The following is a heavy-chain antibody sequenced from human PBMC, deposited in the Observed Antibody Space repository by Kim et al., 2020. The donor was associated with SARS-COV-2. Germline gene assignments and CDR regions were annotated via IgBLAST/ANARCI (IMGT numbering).Heavy chain of an antibody. CDR1: GFTFSSHG. CDR3: VRAGGAGLSWREVSPDH. D-gene: IGHD2-15*01. V-gene: IGHV3-33*01. CDR2: IFFDGSNK. Sequence: GGSLRLSCAASGFTFSSHGMHWVRQAPGKGLEWVALIFFDGSNKYYGDSMKGRFTISRDNSKNTLYLHMSSLRVEDTAIYYCVRAGGAGLSWREVSPDHWGQGTLVTVS. J-gene: IGHJ5*02.